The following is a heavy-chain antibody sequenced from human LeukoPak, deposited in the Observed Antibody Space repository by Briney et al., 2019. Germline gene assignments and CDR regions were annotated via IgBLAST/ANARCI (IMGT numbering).Heavy chain of an antibody. CDR1: GFTFSDYY. CDR3: AREPYYDSSGYSPDY. CDR2: ISSSGSFI. V-gene: IGHV3-11*04. J-gene: IGHJ4*02. D-gene: IGHD3-22*01. Sequence: GGSLRLSCAASGFTFSDYYMSWIRQAPGKGLEWVSYISSSGSFIYYADSVKGRFTISRDNAKNSLYLHMNSLRAEDRALYYCAREPYYDSSGYSPDYWGQGTLVTVSS.